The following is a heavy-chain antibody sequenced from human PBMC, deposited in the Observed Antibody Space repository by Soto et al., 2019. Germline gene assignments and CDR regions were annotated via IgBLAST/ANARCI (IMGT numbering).Heavy chain of an antibody. V-gene: IGHV3-33*01. D-gene: IGHD2-2*01. Sequence: QVQLVESGGGVVQPGRSLRLSCTASGFSFGTYGTHWVRQAPGKGLEWVAVIWYDGSNEYYADSVKGRFTMSRDNSKNTLYLQMNSLRAEDTALYYCARGANSPLWEPPAMFRFDYWGQGSLVTVSS. CDR1: GFSFGTYG. CDR3: ARGANSPLWEPPAMFRFDY. J-gene: IGHJ4*02. CDR2: IWYDGSNE.